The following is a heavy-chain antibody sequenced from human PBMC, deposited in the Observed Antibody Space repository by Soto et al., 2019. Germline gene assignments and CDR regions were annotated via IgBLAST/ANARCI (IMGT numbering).Heavy chain of an antibody. V-gene: IGHV4-61*01. Sequence: SETLSLTCTVSGGSVSRDSNFWSWIRQPPGKGLEWIGYIYYSGLTRYNPSLESRVTISIDSSKNQVSLNLTSVTAADTAVYYCARGYSHYAHWGRGTLVTVSS. CDR1: GGSVSRDSNF. D-gene: IGHD4-4*01. J-gene: IGHJ4*02. CDR2: IYYSGLT. CDR3: ARGYSHYAH.